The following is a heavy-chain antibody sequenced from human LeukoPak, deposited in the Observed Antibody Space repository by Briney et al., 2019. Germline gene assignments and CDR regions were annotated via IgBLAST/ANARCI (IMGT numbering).Heavy chain of an antibody. Sequence: PSETLSLTCAVSGGSISSSNWWSWVRQPPGKGLEWIGEIYHSGSTNYNPSLKSRVTISVDKSKNQFSLKLSSVTAADTAVYYCARRGPHRGGAFDIWGQGTMVTVSS. CDR1: GGSISSSNW. V-gene: IGHV4-4*02. CDR2: IYHSGST. CDR3: ARRGPHRGGAFDI. D-gene: IGHD3-16*01. J-gene: IGHJ3*02.